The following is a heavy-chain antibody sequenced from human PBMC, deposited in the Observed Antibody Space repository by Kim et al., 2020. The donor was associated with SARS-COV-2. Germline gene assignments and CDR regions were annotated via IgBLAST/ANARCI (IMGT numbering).Heavy chain of an antibody. D-gene: IGHD1-20*01. CDR3: CTWYSGL. CDR2: INSRVYGGTT. Sequence: GGSLRLSCAVSGIDFTGAWMSWVRQAPGKGLEWVGRINSRVYGGTTYYAAPLKGRFTISREDSKSTLYLQMNNLQAEDTAVYYCCTWYSGLWGQGALVTVSS. CDR1: GIDFTGAW. V-gene: IGHV3-15*05. J-gene: IGHJ1*01.